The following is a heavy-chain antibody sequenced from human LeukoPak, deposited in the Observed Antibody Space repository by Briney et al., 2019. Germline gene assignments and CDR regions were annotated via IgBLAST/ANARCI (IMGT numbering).Heavy chain of an antibody. D-gene: IGHD6-13*01. CDR1: GGSISSSSYY. V-gene: IGHV4-39*01. CDR3: ARRYSSSWYAPYYYYYMDV. J-gene: IGHJ6*03. Sequence: SETLSLTCTVSGGSISSSSYYWGWIRQPPGKGLEWIGSIYYSGSTYYNPSLKSRVTISVDTSKNQFSLKLSSVTAADTAGYYCARRYSSSWYAPYYYYYMDVWGKGTTVTVSS. CDR2: IYYSGST.